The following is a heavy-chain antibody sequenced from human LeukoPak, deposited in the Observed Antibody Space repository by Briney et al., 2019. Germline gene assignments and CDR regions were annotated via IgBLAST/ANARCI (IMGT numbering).Heavy chain of an antibody. V-gene: IGHV3-11*04. CDR2: ISSSGSTI. CDR3: ARAPATNEWRCMDY. D-gene: IGHD2-8*02. CDR1: GFTFSDYY. J-gene: IGHJ4*02. Sequence: PGGSLRLSCAASGFTFSDYYMSWIRQAPGRGLEWVSYISSSGSTIYYADPVKGRFTISRDNAKNSLYLQMNSLRAEDTAVYYCARAPATNEWRCMDYWGQGALVTVSS.